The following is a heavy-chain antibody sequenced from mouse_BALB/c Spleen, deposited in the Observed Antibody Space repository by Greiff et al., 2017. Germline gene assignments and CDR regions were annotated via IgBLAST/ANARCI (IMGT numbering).Heavy chain of an antibody. CDR2: INPNNGGT. Sequence: VQLKESGPELVKPGASVKISCKTSGYTFTEYTMHWVKQSHGKSLEWIGGINPNNGGTSYNQKFKGKATLTVDKSSSTAYMELRSLTSEDSAVYYCARSTTVVALYWYFDVWGAGTTVTVSS. CDR1: GYTFTEYT. D-gene: IGHD1-1*01. V-gene: IGHV1-18*01. CDR3: ARSTTVVALYWYFDV. J-gene: IGHJ1*01.